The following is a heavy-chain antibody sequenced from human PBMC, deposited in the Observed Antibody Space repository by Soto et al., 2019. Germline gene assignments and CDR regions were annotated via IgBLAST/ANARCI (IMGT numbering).Heavy chain of an antibody. D-gene: IGHD2-15*01. J-gene: IGHJ5*01. CDR1: GESISTVDYV. V-gene: IGHV4-30-4*01. Sequence: PLSLTCSVSGESISTVDYVWAWIRQPPGQALEYIGYIYKSTTTYYNPSFESRVAISLDTSKSQFSLNVNSVTAADTAVYFCARGRYCLTGRCFPNWFDSWGQGTLVTVSS. CDR3: ARGRYCLTGRCFPNWFDS. CDR2: IYKSTTT.